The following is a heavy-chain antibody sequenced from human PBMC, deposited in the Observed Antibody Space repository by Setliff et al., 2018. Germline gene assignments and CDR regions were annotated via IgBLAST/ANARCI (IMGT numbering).Heavy chain of an antibody. CDR1: GGSISSGGYY. CDR3: ARQPSSGSYYNPRPYYFDY. D-gene: IGHD3-10*01. V-gene: IGHV4-61*08. J-gene: IGHJ4*02. Sequence: SETLSLTCTVSGGSISSGGYYWSWIRQSPWKGLEWIGYVHYSGDSNYNPSLKSRVTMSVDTSKNQFSLNLRSVTAADTAVYYCARQPSSGSYYNPRPYYFDYWGQGTLVTVSS. CDR2: VHYSGDS.